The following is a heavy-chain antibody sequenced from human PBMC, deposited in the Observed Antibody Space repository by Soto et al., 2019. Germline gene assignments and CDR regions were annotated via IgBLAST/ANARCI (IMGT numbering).Heavy chain of an antibody. J-gene: IGHJ4*02. CDR1: GFTFSSFA. CDR2: ISAGSGDAT. V-gene: IGHV3-23*01. D-gene: IGHD3-22*01. Sequence: GGSLRLSCAASGFTFSSFALSWVRQAPGKGPEWVSLISAGSGDATYYADSVKGRFTISRDNSRNTLYMQMNSLRAEDTAVYYCAVDYDSSDYYYFQDYWGQGTLVTVSS. CDR3: AVDYDSSDYYYFQDY.